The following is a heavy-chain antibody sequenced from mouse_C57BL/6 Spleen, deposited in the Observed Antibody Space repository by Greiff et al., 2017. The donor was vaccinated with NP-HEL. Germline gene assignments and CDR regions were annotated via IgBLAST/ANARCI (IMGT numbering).Heavy chain of an antibody. Sequence: VQLKESGGGLVKPGGSLKLSCAASGFTFSDYGMHWVRQAPEKGLEWVAYISSGSSTIYYADTVKGRFTISRDNAKNNLCLQMTSLRSEDTAMYYCASSRAYQFAMDYWGQGTSVTVSS. CDR2: ISSGSSTI. V-gene: IGHV5-17*01. J-gene: IGHJ4*01. CDR3: ASSRAYQFAMDY. CDR1: GFTFSDYG. D-gene: IGHD2-10*01.